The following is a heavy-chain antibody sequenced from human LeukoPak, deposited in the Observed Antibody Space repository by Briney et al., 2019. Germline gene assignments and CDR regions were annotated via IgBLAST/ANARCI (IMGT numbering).Heavy chain of an antibody. V-gene: IGHV3-30*02. D-gene: IGHD6-13*01. CDR1: GFTFSSYG. CDR3: AKIFRYSTDY. CDR2: IRYDGSNK. Sequence: PGGPLRLSRAASGFTFSSYGMHWVRQAPGKGLEWVAFIRYDGSNKYYADSVKGRFTISRDNSKNTLYLQMNSLRAEDTAVYYCAKIFRYSTDYWGQGTLVTVSS. J-gene: IGHJ4*02.